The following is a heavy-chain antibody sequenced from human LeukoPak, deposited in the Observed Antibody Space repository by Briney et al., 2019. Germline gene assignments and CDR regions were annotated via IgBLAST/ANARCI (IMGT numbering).Heavy chain of an antibody. CDR2: IKQDGSEK. Sequence: PGGSLRLSCAASGFTFSSYWMSWVRQAPGKGLEWVANIKQDGSEKYYVDSVKGRFTISRDNAKNSLYLQMNSLRAEDTAVYYCARVMIVVVHDAFDIRGQGTMVTVSS. CDR3: ARVMIVVVHDAFDI. CDR1: GFTFSSYW. D-gene: IGHD3-22*01. V-gene: IGHV3-7*01. J-gene: IGHJ3*02.